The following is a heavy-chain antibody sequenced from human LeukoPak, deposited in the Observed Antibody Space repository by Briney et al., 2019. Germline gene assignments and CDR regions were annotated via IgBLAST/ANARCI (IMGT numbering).Heavy chain of an antibody. CDR2: ISGSGGST. D-gene: IGHD1-1*01. J-gene: IGHJ4*02. CDR1: GFTFSSYA. Sequence: GGSLRLSCAASGFTFSSYAMTWVRQAPGKGLEWVSGISGSGGSTYYADSAKGRFTISRDNSENTLYLQMNSLRAGDTAIYYCAKDALERRAYYFDYWGQGTLVTVSS. CDR3: AKDALERRAYYFDY. V-gene: IGHV3-23*01.